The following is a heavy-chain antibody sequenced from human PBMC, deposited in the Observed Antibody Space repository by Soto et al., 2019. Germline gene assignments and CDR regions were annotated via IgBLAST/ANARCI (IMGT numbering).Heavy chain of an antibody. CDR2: IIPKFGTT. V-gene: IGHV1-69*01. CDR1: GDTFSSYG. J-gene: IGHJ5*02. D-gene: IGHD6-19*01. CDR3: ARASGRGWYNWFDP. Sequence: QVQLVQSGAEVKKPGSSVKVSCKASGDTFSSYGISWVRQAPGQGLEFMGGIIPKFGTTNYAQKFRGRVTISADESTSTACMEVSSLRSEDTAVYYCARASGRGWYNWFDPWGQGTLVTVSS.